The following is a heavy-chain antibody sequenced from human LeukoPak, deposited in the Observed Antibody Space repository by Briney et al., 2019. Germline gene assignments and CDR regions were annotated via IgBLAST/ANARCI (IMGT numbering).Heavy chain of an antibody. Sequence: PGGSLRLSCAASGFTVSSNYMSWVRQAPGKGLEWVSSISSSSTYLYYADSVKGRFTISRDNAKNSLHLQMNSLRAEDTAVYYCARDLYDSLSFFFDYWGQGTLVTVSS. D-gene: IGHD3-22*01. CDR3: ARDLYDSLSFFFDY. J-gene: IGHJ4*02. CDR1: GFTVSSNY. CDR2: ISSSSTYL. V-gene: IGHV3-21*01.